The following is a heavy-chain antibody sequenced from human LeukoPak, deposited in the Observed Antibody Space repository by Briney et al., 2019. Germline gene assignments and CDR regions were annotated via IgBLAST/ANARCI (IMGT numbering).Heavy chain of an antibody. CDR2: ISSSGTTI. CDR1: GFTFSDYY. Sequence: GGSLRLSRAASGFTFSDYYMSWLRQAPGKGLEWLSYISSSGTTIYYADSVKGRFTISRDNAKNSLYLQMNSLRAEDTAVYYCARETRVRWTDYWGQGILVTVSS. CDR3: ARETRVRWTDY. V-gene: IGHV3-11*04. J-gene: IGHJ4*02. D-gene: IGHD5-24*01.